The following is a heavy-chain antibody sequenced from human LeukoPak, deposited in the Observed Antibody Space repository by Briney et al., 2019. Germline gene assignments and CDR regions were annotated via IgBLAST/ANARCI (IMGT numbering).Heavy chain of an antibody. CDR2: ISYDGSNK. Sequence: PGRSLRLSCAASGFTFSSYGMHWVRQAPGKGLEWVAVISYDGSNKYYADSVKGRFTISRDNSKNTLYLQMNSLRAEDTAVYYCAEAPSGWYGPHANWGQGTLVTVSS. D-gene: IGHD6-19*01. J-gene: IGHJ4*02. V-gene: IGHV3-30*18. CDR3: AEAPSGWYGPHAN. CDR1: GFTFSSYG.